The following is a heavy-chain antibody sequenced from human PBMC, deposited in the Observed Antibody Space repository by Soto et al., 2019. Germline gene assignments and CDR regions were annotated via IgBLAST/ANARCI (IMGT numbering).Heavy chain of an antibody. J-gene: IGHJ4*02. CDR2: IYYSGST. D-gene: IGHD6-6*01. V-gene: IGHV4-31*03. CDR1: GGSISSGGYY. Sequence: SETLSLTCTVSGGSISSGGYYWSWIRQHPGKGLEWIGYIYYSGSTYYNPSLKSRVTISVDTSKNQFSLKLSSVTAADTAVYYCARAKQLVLNYFDYWGQGTLVTVSS. CDR3: ARAKQLVLNYFDY.